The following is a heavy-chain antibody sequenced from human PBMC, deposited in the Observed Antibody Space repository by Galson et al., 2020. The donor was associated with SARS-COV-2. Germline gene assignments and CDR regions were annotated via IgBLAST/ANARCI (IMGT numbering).Heavy chain of an antibody. J-gene: IGHJ3*01. V-gene: IGHV3-48*03. CDR1: GFTFSNYE. D-gene: IGHD6-13*01. Sequence: GGSLRLSCAASGFTFSNYEMNWVRQAPGKGLEWISYISTSGTNIYYAVSVKGRFTISRDHATNSLYLQMTSLRAEDTAVYYCASPYLAAASFFGAFDVWGQGTMVTVSS. CDR2: ISTSGTNI. CDR3: ASPYLAAASFFGAFDV.